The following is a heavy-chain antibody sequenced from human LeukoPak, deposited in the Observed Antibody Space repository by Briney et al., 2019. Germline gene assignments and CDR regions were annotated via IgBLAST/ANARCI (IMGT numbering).Heavy chain of an antibody. CDR2: ISSSSSTI. V-gene: IGHV3-48*01. J-gene: IGHJ3*02. Sequence: PGGSLRLSCAASGFTFNSYSMNWVRQAPGKGLEWVSYISSSSSTIYYADSVKGRFTISRDNAKNSLYLQMNSLRAEDTAVYYCAAELRYFDWLSLDIWGQGTMVTVSS. CDR3: AAELRYFDWLSLDI. D-gene: IGHD3-9*01. CDR1: GFTFNSYS.